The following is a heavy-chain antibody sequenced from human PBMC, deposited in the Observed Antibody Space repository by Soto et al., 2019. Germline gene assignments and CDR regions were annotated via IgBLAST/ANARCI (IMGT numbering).Heavy chain of an antibody. CDR1: GFTFNIIA. CDR2: IGGGDRDR. J-gene: IGHJ4*02. D-gene: IGHD3-22*01. V-gene: IGHV3-23*01. Sequence: EVQLLESGGGLVQPGGSLRLSCAASGFTFNIIAMSWVRQAPGKGLEWVSGIGGGDRDRYYADSVKGRFTISRDNSKNTLYLQMNSLRAEDTAVYYCAKLGYYYDSSGYSPEYFDYWGQGTLVTVSS. CDR3: AKLGYYYDSSGYSPEYFDY.